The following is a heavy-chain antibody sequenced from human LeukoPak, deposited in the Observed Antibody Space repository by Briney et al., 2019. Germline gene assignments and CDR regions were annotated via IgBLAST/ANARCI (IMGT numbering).Heavy chain of an antibody. CDR1: GFSFSIHG. Sequence: PGGSLRLSCAASGFSFSIHGMHWVRRAPGKGLEWIGSIYYSGRTYYNPSLKSRVTISVDTSKNQFSLKLSSVTAADTAVYYCATGQYYSGSSYNTFDYWGQGTLVTVSS. D-gene: IGHD3-10*01. CDR2: IYYSGRT. J-gene: IGHJ4*02. V-gene: IGHV4-39*01. CDR3: ATGQYYSGSSYNTFDY.